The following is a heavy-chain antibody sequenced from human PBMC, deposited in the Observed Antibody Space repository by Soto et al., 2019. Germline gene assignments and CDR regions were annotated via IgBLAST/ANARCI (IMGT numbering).Heavy chain of an antibody. CDR2: ISGSGSST. J-gene: IGHJ4*02. D-gene: IGHD5-12*01. CDR3: AKQLPYSGSDY. V-gene: IGHV3-23*01. CDR1: GFTFSSYA. Sequence: PGGSLRLSCAASGFTFSSYAMNWVRQAPGKGLEWVSAISGSGSSTYYADSVKGRFTMSRDNSKNTLYLQMNSLRADDTAVYYCAKQLPYSGSDYWGQGTLVTLSS.